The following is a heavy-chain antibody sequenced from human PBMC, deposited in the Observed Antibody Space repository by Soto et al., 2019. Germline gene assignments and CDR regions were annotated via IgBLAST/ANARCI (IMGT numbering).Heavy chain of an antibody. D-gene: IGHD2-2*01. CDR2: AHPSGDT. Sequence: QVQLQGSGPGLVKPSGTLSLTCTVSGGSISTNTWWNWVRQSPEKGLEWIGEAHPSGDTNYHPSLKSRVTISLDRSNNQFSLRLTSVTAAYTAVYFCARVRAGCSTSSCYLEDWGQGTLVTVSS. J-gene: IGHJ4*02. V-gene: IGHV4-4*02. CDR1: GGSISTNTW. CDR3: ARVRAGCSTSSCYLED.